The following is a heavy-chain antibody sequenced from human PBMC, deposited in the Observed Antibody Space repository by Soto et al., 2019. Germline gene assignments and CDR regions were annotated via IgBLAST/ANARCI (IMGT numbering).Heavy chain of an antibody. Sequence: LRLSFAASGFTFSSYGMHWVRQAPGKGLEWVAVIWYDGSNKYYADSVKGRFTISRDNSKNTLYLQMSSLRAEDTAVYYCARVSRSGYYPKYWGQGTLVTVSS. V-gene: IGHV3-33*01. CDR2: IWYDGSNK. CDR3: ARVSRSGYYPKY. CDR1: GFTFSSYG. D-gene: IGHD3-3*01. J-gene: IGHJ4*02.